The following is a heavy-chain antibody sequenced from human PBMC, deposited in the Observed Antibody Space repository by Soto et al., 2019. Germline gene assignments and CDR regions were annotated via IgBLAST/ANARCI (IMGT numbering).Heavy chain of an antibody. V-gene: IGHV4-59*01. D-gene: IGHD6-6*01. CDR2: IYYSGST. Sequence: SETLSLTCTVSGGSISSYYWSWIRQPPGKGLEWIGYIYYSGSTNYNPSLKSRVTISVDTSKNQFSLKLSSVTAADTAVYYCARYSSSLYYSYYMDVWGKGTTVTVS. CDR3: ARYSSSLYYSYYMDV. J-gene: IGHJ6*03. CDR1: GGSISSYY.